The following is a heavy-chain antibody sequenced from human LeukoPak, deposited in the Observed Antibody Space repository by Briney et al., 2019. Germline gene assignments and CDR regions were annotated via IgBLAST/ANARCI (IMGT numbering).Heavy chain of an antibody. V-gene: IGHV3-66*01. J-gene: IGHJ3*02. D-gene: IGHD3-3*01. CDR1: GFTVSGNY. CDR3: ARVFWEKDGFIGAFDI. Sequence: PGGSLRLSCAASGFTVSGNYMSWVRQAPGKGLEWVSISYSGDSTYYADSVKGRFTISRDNSKNTLYLQMNSLRAEDTAVYYCARVFWEKDGFIGAFDIWGQGTMVTVSS. CDR2: SYSGDST.